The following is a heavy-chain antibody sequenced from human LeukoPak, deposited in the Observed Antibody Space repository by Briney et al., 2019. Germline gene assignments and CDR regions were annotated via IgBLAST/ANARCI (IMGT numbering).Heavy chain of an antibody. J-gene: IGHJ4*02. CDR2: IKVDGSEK. CDR3: ASPGYYYDSSGRFDY. D-gene: IGHD3-22*01. Sequence: GGSLRLSCAASGFTFNTYWMSWVRQAPGKGLEWVANIKVDGSEKYYVDSVKGRFTISRDNAKNSLYLQMNSLRAEDTAVYYCASPGYYYDSSGRFDYWGQGTLVTVSS. V-gene: IGHV3-7*01. CDR1: GFTFNTYW.